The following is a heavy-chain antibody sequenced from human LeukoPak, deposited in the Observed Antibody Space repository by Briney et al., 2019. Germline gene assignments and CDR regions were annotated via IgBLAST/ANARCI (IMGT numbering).Heavy chain of an antibody. Sequence: PSETLSLTCTVSGGSISSYYWSWIRQPAGKGLEWIGRIYTSGSTNYDPSPKSRVTMSVDTSKNQFSLKLSSVTAADTAVYYCARVLSEEYCRGGSCYPPYYYYYYYMDVWGKGTTVTISS. D-gene: IGHD2-15*01. CDR3: ARVLSEEYCRGGSCYPPYYYYYYYMDV. V-gene: IGHV4-4*07. CDR1: GGSISSYY. J-gene: IGHJ6*03. CDR2: IYTSGST.